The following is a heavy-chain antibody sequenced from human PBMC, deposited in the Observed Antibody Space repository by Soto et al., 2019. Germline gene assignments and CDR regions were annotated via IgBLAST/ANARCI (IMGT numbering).Heavy chain of an antibody. V-gene: IGHV3-23*01. CDR1: GFTFSSYA. Sequence: GGSLRLSCAASGFTFSSYAMSWVRQAPGKGLEWVSAISGSGGSTYYADSVKGRFTISRDNSKNTLYLQMNSLRAEDTAVYYCAKDTPWYSSGLLLVDYWGQGTLVTVSS. CDR3: AKDTPWYSSGLLLVDY. CDR2: ISGSGGST. D-gene: IGHD6-19*01. J-gene: IGHJ4*02.